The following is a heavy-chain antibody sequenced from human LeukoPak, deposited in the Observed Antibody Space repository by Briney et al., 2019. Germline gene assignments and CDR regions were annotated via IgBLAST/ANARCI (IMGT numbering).Heavy chain of an antibody. D-gene: IGHD2-15*01. Sequence: GGSLRLSCAASGFTFDDYDMNWVRQAPGKGLEWVSVIYSGGSTYYADSVKGRFTISRDNSKNTLYLQMNSLRAEDTAVYYCAREDCSGGSCYSGWGQGTLVTVSS. CDR3: AREDCSGGSCYSG. J-gene: IGHJ4*02. CDR2: IYSGGST. CDR1: GFTFDDYD. V-gene: IGHV3-66*01.